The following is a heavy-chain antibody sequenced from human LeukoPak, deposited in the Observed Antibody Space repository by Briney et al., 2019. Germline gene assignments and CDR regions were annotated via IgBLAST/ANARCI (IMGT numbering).Heavy chain of an antibody. D-gene: IGHD4/OR15-4a*01. V-gene: IGHV1-18*01. CDR3: ARMGDYHLVSFFDY. J-gene: IGHJ4*02. Sequence: GASVKVSCRSSGYTFTSYGFSWVRQAPGQGLEWMGWVSAYDGNTNYAQKLQGRVTMTTDTSTSTVYMELRSPRSDDTAVYYCARMGDYHLVSFFDYWGQGTLVTVSS. CDR1: GYTFTSYG. CDR2: VSAYDGNT.